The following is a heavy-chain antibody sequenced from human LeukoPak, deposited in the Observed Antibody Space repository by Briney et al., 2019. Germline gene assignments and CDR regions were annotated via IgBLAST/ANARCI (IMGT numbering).Heavy chain of an antibody. Sequence: ASVTVSCKGSGYTFTSYGISWVGPAPARGREGVGWIRDYNWKTNYAQKLQGRVNMTTDTSTSTAYRALRSLRSDDTAVYSCARDRGYYDILTGYYYYYGVDAWGQGTTVTASS. D-gene: IGHD3-9*01. CDR1: GYTFTSYG. CDR2: IRDYNWKT. J-gene: IGHJ6*02. CDR3: ARDRGYYDILTGYYYYYGVDA. V-gene: IGHV1-18*01.